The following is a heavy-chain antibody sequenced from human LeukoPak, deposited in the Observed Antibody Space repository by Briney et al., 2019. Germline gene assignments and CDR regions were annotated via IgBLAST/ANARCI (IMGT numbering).Heavy chain of an antibody. CDR3: ARVEVVEVGATYFDY. J-gene: IGHJ4*02. CDR2: IYSGGST. V-gene: IGHV3-53*01. D-gene: IGHD1-26*01. CDR1: GFTVSSNY. Sequence: GGSLRLSCAASGFTVSSNYMSWVRQAPGKGLEWVSVIYSGGSTYYADSVKGRFTISRDNSKNTLYLQMNSLRAEDTAVYYCARVEVVEVGATYFDYWGQGTLVTVSS.